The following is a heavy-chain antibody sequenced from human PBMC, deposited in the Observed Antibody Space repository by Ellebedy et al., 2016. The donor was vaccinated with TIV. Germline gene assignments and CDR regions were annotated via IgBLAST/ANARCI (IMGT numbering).Heavy chain of an antibody. Sequence: GESLKISCAASEFTFSTYWMNWVRQAPGKGLEWVAVGGRDYYYANSVKGRFSISRDTSQNSLYLQMNRLRSEDTAVYYCARGTTGWFGVDYWGQGTLVTVSS. CDR1: EFTFSTYW. J-gene: IGHJ4*02. V-gene: IGHV3-30*13. D-gene: IGHD3-10*01. CDR3: ARGTTGWFGVDY. CDR2: GGRDY.